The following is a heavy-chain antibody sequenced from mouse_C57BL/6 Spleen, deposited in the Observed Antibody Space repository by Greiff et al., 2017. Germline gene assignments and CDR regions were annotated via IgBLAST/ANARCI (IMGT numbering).Heavy chain of an antibody. Sequence: EVQRVESGGGLVKPGGSLKLSCAASGFTFSSYAMSWVRQTPEKRLEWVATISDGGSYTYSPDNVKGRFTISRDNAKNNLYLQMIQLKSEDTAKYYCARRAYLDWYMDVWGTGTTVTVSS. CDR2: ISDGGSYT. D-gene: IGHD3-3*01. CDR3: ARRAYLDWYMDV. V-gene: IGHV5-4*01. CDR1: GFTFSSYA. J-gene: IGHJ1*03.